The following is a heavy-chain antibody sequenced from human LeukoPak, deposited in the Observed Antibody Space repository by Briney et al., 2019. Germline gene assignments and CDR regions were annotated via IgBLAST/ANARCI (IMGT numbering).Heavy chain of an antibody. CDR3: AGIVGATTGTAFDY. V-gene: IGHV3-48*03. Sequence: QSGGSLRLSCAASGFTFSSYEMNWVRQAPGKGLEWVSYISSSGSTIYYADSVKGRFTISRDNAKNPLYLQMNSLRAEDTAVYYCAGIVGATTGTAFDYWGQGTLVTVSS. J-gene: IGHJ4*02. CDR2: ISSSGSTI. D-gene: IGHD1-26*01. CDR1: GFTFSSYE.